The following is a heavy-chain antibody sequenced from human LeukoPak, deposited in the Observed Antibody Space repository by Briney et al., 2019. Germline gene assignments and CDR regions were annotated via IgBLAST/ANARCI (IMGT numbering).Heavy chain of an antibody. CDR2: INPSGGST. CDR1: GYTFTSYY. J-gene: IGHJ4*02. D-gene: IGHD5-18*01. V-gene: IGHV1-46*01. Sequence: ASVKVSCKASGYTFTSYYMHWVRQAPGQGLEWMGIINPSGGSTSYAQKFQGRVTMTRDTSTSTVYMKLSSLRSKDTAVYYCAREVVDTAFDYWGQGTLVTVSS. CDR3: AREVVDTAFDY.